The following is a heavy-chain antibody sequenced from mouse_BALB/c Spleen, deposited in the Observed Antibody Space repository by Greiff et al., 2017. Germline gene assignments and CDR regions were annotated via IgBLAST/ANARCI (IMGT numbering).Heavy chain of an antibody. CDR1: GYSFTSYY. Sequence: LKESGPELMKPGASVKISCKASGYSFTSYYMHWVKQSHGKSLEWIGYIDPFNGGTSYNQKFKGKATLTVDKSSSTAYMHLSSLTSEDSAVYYCARSLYYRYDYFDYWGQGTTLTVSS. D-gene: IGHD2-14*01. V-gene: IGHV1-28*01. J-gene: IGHJ2*01. CDR3: ARSLYYRYDYFDY. CDR2: IDPFNGGT.